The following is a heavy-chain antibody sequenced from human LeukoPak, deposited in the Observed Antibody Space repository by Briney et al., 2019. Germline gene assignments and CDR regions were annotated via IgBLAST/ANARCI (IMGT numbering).Heavy chain of an antibody. CDR1: GGSISSYY. V-gene: IGHV4-59*01. CDR3: ARIANYWYFDL. CDR2: IYYSGST. J-gene: IGHJ2*01. Sequence: SETLSLTCTVSGGSISSYYWSWIRQPPGKGLEWIGYIYYSGSTNYNPSLKSRVTISVDTSKNQFSLKLSSVTAADTAVYYCARIANYWYFDLWGRGTLVTVSS.